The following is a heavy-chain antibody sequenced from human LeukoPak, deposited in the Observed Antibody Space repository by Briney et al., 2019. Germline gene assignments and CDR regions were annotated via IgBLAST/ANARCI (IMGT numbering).Heavy chain of an antibody. Sequence: ASVKVSCKASEYTFTGYYLHWVRQAPGQGLEWMGWINPNSGGTSYAQKFQGRVTITADKSTSTAYMELSSLRSEDTAVYYCARATTEFYYYDSSGYGDWGQGTLVTVSS. D-gene: IGHD3-22*01. J-gene: IGHJ4*02. V-gene: IGHV1-2*02. CDR3: ARATTEFYYYDSSGYGD. CDR2: INPNSGGT. CDR1: EYTFTGYY.